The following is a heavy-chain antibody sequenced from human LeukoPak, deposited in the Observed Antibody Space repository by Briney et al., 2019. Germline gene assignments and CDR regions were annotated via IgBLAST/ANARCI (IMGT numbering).Heavy chain of an antibody. CDR1: GYTFTGYY. V-gene: IGHV1-2*02. CDR2: INPNSGGT. CDR3: ARALVVGAKYFDY. Sequence: ASVKVSCKASGYTFTGYYMHWVRQAPGQGLEWMGWINPNSGGTNYARKFQGRVTMTRDTSISTAYMELSRLRSDDTAVYYCARALVVGAKYFDYWGQGTLVTVSS. D-gene: IGHD2-15*01. J-gene: IGHJ4*02.